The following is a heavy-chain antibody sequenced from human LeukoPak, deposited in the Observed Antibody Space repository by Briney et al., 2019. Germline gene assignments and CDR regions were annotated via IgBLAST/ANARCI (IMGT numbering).Heavy chain of an antibody. CDR1: GFTFSSSG. V-gene: IGHV3-33*01. J-gene: IGHJ4*02. CDR2: IWYDGSTK. CDR3: LRWAGSYGFDY. Sequence: PGGSLRLSCAASGFTFSSSGMHWVRQAPGKGLEWVAVIWYDGSTKYYADSVRGRFTISRDNSKNTLYLQMNSLRAEDTAVYFCLRWAGSYGFDYWGQGTLVTVSS. D-gene: IGHD1-26*01.